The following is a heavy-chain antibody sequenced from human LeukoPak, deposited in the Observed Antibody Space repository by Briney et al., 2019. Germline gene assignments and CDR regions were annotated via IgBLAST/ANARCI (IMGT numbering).Heavy chain of an antibody. V-gene: IGHV3-48*03. Sequence: QPGGSLRPSCAASGFTFSNSEMNWVRQAPGKGLEWVSYISSSGSTIYYADSVKGRFTISRDNAKNSLYLQMSSLRAEDTAIYYCALGAPPYWGQGTLVTVSA. CDR1: GFTFSNSE. J-gene: IGHJ4*02. CDR3: ALGAPPY. CDR2: ISSSGSTI.